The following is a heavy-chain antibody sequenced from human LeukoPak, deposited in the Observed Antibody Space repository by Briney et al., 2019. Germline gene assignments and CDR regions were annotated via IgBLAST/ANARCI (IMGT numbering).Heavy chain of an antibody. Sequence: GGSLRLSCAASGFTFSSYSMNWVRQAPGKGPEWVSSISSSSSYIYYADLVKGRFTISRDNAKNSLYLQMNSLRAEDTAVYYCARGVNYPYNWFDPWGQGTLVTVSS. CDR1: GFTFSSYS. D-gene: IGHD1-7*01. J-gene: IGHJ5*02. CDR3: ARGVNYPYNWFDP. V-gene: IGHV3-21*01. CDR2: ISSSSSYI.